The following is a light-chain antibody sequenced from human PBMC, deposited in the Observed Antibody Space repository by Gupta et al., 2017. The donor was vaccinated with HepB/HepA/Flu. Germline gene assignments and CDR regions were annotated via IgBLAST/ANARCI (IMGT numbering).Light chain of an antibody. CDR2: GAS. CDR3: QKDDNWPVT. J-gene: IGKJ1*01. CDR1: QYISTY. V-gene: IGKV3-15*01. Sequence: EIVMTQSPATLSVSPGERASLSCRASQYISTYLAWYQQKPGQAPRLLIHGASTRATDVPARFSGSGSGTEFTLTISSLQSEDFAVYYCQKDDNWPVTFGQGTRVEIK.